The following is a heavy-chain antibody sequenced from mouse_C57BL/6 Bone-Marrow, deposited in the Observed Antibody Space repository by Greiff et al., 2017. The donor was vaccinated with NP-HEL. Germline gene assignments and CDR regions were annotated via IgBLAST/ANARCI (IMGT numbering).Heavy chain of an antibody. V-gene: IGHV1-81*01. J-gene: IGHJ4*01. CDR1: GYTFTSYG. CDR2: IYPRRGNT. Sequence: QVQLQQSGAELARPGASVKLSCKASGYTFTSYGISWVKQRTGQGLEWIGEIYPRRGNTYYNEKLKGKATLTADKSSSTAYMELRSLTSEDSAVYFCARGPYYSNPYYAMDYWGQGTSVTVA. CDR3: ARGPYYSNPYYAMDY. D-gene: IGHD2-5*01.